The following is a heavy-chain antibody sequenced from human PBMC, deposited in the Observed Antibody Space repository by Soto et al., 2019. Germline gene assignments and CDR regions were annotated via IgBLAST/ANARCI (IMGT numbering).Heavy chain of an antibody. CDR3: ARDQGGYYDSSGYYPSDYYYGMDV. V-gene: IGHV1-69*13. D-gene: IGHD3-22*01. CDR1: GCTVSIYA. J-gene: IGHJ6*02. Sequence: SVKVSCEASGCTVSIYAISWMRHAPGQGLEWMGGIILIFGTATYAQKFQGRVTITADESTSTAYMELSSLRSEDTAVYYCARDQGGYYDSSGYYPSDYYYGMDVWGQGTTVTVSS. CDR2: IILIFGTA.